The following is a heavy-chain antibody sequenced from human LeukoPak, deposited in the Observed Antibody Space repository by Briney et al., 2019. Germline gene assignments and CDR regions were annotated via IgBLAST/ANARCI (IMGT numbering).Heavy chain of an antibody. Sequence: SETLSLTCAVYGGSFSGYYWSWIRQPPGKGLEWIGEIDHSGSTNYNPSLKSRVTISVDTSKNQFSLKLSSVTAADTAVYYCARGRSTYYDILTGCLFDYWGQGTLVTVSS. CDR1: GGSFSGYY. V-gene: IGHV4-34*01. J-gene: IGHJ4*02. D-gene: IGHD3-9*01. CDR3: ARGRSTYYDILTGCLFDY. CDR2: IDHSGST.